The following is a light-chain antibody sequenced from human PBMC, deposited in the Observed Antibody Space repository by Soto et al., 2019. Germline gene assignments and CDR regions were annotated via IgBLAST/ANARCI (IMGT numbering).Light chain of an antibody. J-gene: IGLJ2*01. CDR2: EVS. CDR1: SSDVGGYNY. CDR3: SSYAGSNNLV. V-gene: IGLV2-8*01. Sequence: QSVLTQPPSASGSPGQSVTISCTGTSSDVGGYNYVSWYQQHPGKAPKLMIYEVSKRPSGVPDRFSGSKSDNTASLTVSGLQADEEADYYCSSYAGSNNLVFGGGTKLTVL.